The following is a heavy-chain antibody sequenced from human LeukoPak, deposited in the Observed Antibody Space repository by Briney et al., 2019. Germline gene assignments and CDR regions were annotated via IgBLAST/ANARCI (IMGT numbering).Heavy chain of an antibody. V-gene: IGHV1-2*04. J-gene: IGHJ5*02. CDR1: GYTFTGYY. CDR3: ARASMVRGVIAKGDWFAP. CDR2: INPNSGGT. D-gene: IGHD3-10*01. Sequence: ASVKVSCKASGYTFTGYYMHWVRQAPGQELEWMGWINPNSGGTNYAQKFQGWVTMTRDTSISTAYMELSRLRSDDTAVYYCARASMVRGVIAKGDWFAPWGQGTLVTVSS.